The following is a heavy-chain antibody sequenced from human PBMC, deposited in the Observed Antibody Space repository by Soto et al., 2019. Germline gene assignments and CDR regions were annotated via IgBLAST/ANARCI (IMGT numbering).Heavy chain of an antibody. CDR3: ASRQQQGALVEY. CDR2: IYSSGTA. Sequence: SDSLSLPCAVSEGYISTGFYFWSWVRQSPGKGMEWIGHIYSSGTAYYNPSLQRRVSISVDASKNQFSRKLTAVTAADTAVYYCASRQQQGALVEYWGQRTVVSLS. V-gene: IGHV4-30-4*02. D-gene: IGHD6-13*01. J-gene: IGHJ4*02. CDR1: EGYISTGFYF.